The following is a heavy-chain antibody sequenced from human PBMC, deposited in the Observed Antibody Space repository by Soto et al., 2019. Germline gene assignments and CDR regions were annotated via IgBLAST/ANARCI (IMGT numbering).Heavy chain of an antibody. Sequence: LRLSCAASGFTFSDYYMSWIRQAPGKGLEWVSYISSSGSTIYYADSVKGRFTISRDNAKNSLYLQMNSLRAEDTAVYYCAGQFYYDSGGYPWFDPWGQGTLVTVSS. CDR2: ISSSGSTI. D-gene: IGHD3-22*01. CDR1: GFTFSDYY. J-gene: IGHJ5*02. V-gene: IGHV3-11*01. CDR3: AGQFYYDSGGYPWFDP.